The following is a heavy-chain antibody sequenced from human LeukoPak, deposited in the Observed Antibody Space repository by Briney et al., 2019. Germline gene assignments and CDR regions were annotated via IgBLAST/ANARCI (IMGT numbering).Heavy chain of an antibody. CDR1: GGSISTYY. V-gene: IGHV4-59*01. J-gene: IGHJ4*02. Sequence: SETLSLTCTVSGGSISTYYWTWIRQPPGKGLEWIGYISYSGSTNYNPSLSSRVTISVDTSKNEFSLNLTSVTAADTAVYYCASHSNWAYFDYWGQGLLVTVSS. CDR3: ASHSNWAYFDY. D-gene: IGHD7-27*01. CDR2: ISYSGST.